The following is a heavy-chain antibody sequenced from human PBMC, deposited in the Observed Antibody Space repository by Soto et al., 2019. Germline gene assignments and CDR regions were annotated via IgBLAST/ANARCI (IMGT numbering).Heavy chain of an antibody. CDR3: AKSSSGIFGVVIKSSTDDY. Sequence: GGSLRLSCAASGFTFSSYAMSWVRQAPGKGLEWVSAISGSGGSTYYADSVKGRFTISRDNSKNTLYLQMNSLRAEDTAVYYCAKSSSGIFGVVIKSSTDDYWGQGTLVTVSS. CDR1: GFTFSSYA. V-gene: IGHV3-23*01. J-gene: IGHJ4*02. D-gene: IGHD3-3*01. CDR2: ISGSGGST.